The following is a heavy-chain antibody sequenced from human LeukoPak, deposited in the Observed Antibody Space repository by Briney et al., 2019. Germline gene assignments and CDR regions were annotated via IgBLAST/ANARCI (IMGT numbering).Heavy chain of an antibody. CDR3: ARVTKLELPEAIWYYYYYMDV. CDR1: GGSISSTSYY. CDR2: IYTSGST. J-gene: IGHJ6*03. Sequence: PSETLSLTCTVSGGSISSTSYYWGWIRQPPGKGLEWIGSIYTSGSTNYNPSLKSRVTMSVDTSKNQFSLKLSSVTAADTAVYYCARVTKLELPEAIWYYYYYMDVWGKGTTVTVSS. D-gene: IGHD1-7*01. V-gene: IGHV4-39*07.